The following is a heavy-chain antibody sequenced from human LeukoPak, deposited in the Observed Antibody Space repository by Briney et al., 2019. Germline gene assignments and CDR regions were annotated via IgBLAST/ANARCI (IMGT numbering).Heavy chain of an antibody. CDR1: GFTFSSYA. Sequence: GGSLRLSCAASGFTFSSYAMSWVRQAPGKGLEWVSAISGSGGSTYYADSVKGRFTISRDNSKNILYIGMNSLRVEDTAIYYCARLREYDYTWGSYHDYWGQGTLVTVSS. J-gene: IGHJ4*02. V-gene: IGHV3-23*01. CDR3: ARLREYDYTWGSYHDY. CDR2: ISGSGGST. D-gene: IGHD3-16*02.